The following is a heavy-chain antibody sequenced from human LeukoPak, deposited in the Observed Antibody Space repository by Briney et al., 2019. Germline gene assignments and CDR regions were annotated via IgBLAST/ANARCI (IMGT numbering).Heavy chain of an antibody. Sequence: SSVKVSCKASGGTFSSYAISWVRQAPGQGLEWMGGILPIFGTANYAQKFQGRVTITTDESTSTAYMELSSLRSEDTAVYYCAREMATKNNWFDPWGQGTLVTVSS. D-gene: IGHD5-24*01. J-gene: IGHJ5*02. CDR1: GGTFSSYA. V-gene: IGHV1-69*05. CDR3: AREMATKNNWFDP. CDR2: ILPIFGTA.